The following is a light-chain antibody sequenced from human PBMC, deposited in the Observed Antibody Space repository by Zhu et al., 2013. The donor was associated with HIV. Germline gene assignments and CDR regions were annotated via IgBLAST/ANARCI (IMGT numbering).Light chain of an antibody. CDR1: SSNIGAGYD. Sequence: QSVLTQPPSVSGAPGQRVTISCTGSSSNIGAGYDVHWYQQLPGTAPKLLIYGNSNRPSGVPDRFSGSKSGTSASLAITGLQAEDEADLYCQSYDSRPGGIFGTGTKVTV. J-gene: IGLJ1*01. V-gene: IGLV1-40*01. CDR3: QSYDSRPGGI. CDR2: GNS.